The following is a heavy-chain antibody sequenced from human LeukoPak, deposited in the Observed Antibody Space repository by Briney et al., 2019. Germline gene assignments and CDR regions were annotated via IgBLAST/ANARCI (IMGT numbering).Heavy chain of an antibody. CDR1: GGSISSSSYY. D-gene: IGHD3-16*01. J-gene: IGHJ4*02. CDR3: ARLNQGESLDY. CDR2: IYYSGST. V-gene: IGHV4-39*01. Sequence: SETLSLTCTVSGGSISSSSYYWGWIRQPPGKGLEWIGSIYYSGSTYYNPSLKSRVTISVDTSKNQFSLKLSSVTPADTAVYYCARLNQGESLDYWGQGTLVTVSS.